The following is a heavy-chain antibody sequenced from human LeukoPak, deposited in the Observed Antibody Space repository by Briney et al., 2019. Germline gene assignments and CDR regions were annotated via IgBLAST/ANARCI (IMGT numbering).Heavy chain of an antibody. D-gene: IGHD4-17*01. J-gene: IGHJ4*02. CDR1: GYTFTSYG. CDR2: ISAYNGNT. CDR3: ARDIGMTTVKWAAGY. Sequence: ASVKVSCKASGYTFTSYGINWVRQAPGQRLEWMGWISAYNGNTNYAQKLQGRVTMTTDTSTSTAYMELRSLRSDDTAVYYCARDIGMTTVKWAAGYWGQGTLVTVSS. V-gene: IGHV1-18*01.